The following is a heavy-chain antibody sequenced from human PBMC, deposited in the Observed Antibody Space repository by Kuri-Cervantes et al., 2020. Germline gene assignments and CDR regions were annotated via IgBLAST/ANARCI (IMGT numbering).Heavy chain of an antibody. CDR1: GFTFSSYW. V-gene: IGHV3-21*01. D-gene: IGHD6-13*01. CDR2: ISSSSSYI. CDR3: AREQAAAGTGLEYNPPYYYYGMDV. Sequence: GESLKISCAASGFTFSSYWMSWVRQAPGKGLEWVSSISSSSSYIYYADSVKGRFTIFRDNAKNSLYLQMNSLRAEDTAVYYCAREQAAAGTGLEYNPPYYYYGMDVWGQGTTVTVSS. J-gene: IGHJ6*02.